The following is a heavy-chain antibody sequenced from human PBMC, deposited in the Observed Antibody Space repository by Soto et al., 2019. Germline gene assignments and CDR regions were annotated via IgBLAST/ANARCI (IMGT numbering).Heavy chain of an antibody. V-gene: IGHV7-4-1*02. Sequence: ASVKVSCKASGYTFTSYAMNWVRQAPGQGLEWMGWINTNTGNPTYAQGFTGRFVFSLDTSVSTAYLQMNSLRAEDTAVYYCAKGHSSSWYRGAFDIWGQGTMVTVSS. CDR2: INTNTGNP. D-gene: IGHD6-13*01. CDR1: GYTFTSYA. J-gene: IGHJ3*02. CDR3: AKGHSSSWYRGAFDI.